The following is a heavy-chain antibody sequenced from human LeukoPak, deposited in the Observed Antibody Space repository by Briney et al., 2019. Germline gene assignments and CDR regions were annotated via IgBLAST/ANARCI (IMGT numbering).Heavy chain of an antibody. CDR3: ARTSYPWT. Sequence: GSLRLSCAASGFTFRDYYMGWIRQAPGKGLEWISYLSETGTTIYQPDSVKGRFSISRGNAKNSLFLQMNRLRPEDPAVYYWARTSYPWTWGEGTLVTASS. D-gene: IGHD3-16*02. CDR2: LSETGTTI. J-gene: IGHJ5*02. CDR1: GFTFRDYY. V-gene: IGHV3-11*01.